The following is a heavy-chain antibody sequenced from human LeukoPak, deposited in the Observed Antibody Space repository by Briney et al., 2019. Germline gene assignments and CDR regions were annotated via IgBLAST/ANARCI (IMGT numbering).Heavy chain of an antibody. CDR3: ARDGYNRRLDY. CDR1: GGSISSHY. J-gene: IGHJ4*02. Sequence: SETLSLTCTVSGGSISSHYWSWIRQPPGKGLEWIGYIYYSGSTNYNPSLKSRVTISVDTSKNQFSLKLSSVTAADTAVYHCARDGYNRRLDYWGQGTLVTVSS. CDR2: IYYSGST. D-gene: IGHD5-24*01. V-gene: IGHV4-59*11.